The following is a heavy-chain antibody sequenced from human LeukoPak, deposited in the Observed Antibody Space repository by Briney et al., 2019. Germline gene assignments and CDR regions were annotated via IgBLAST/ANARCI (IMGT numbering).Heavy chain of an antibody. J-gene: IGHJ4*02. Sequence: GGSLRLSCAASGFTFSNYAMNWVRQAPGKGLEWVSGISANGDKTYYVDSVRGRFTISRDNSENSVFLQMNSLRDADTAVYYCVKDFWPARDGGGYYSPFEYWGEGTLVTVSS. V-gene: IGHV3-23*01. CDR3: VKDFWPARDGGGYYSPFEY. D-gene: IGHD3-22*01. CDR2: ISANGDKT. CDR1: GFTFSNYA.